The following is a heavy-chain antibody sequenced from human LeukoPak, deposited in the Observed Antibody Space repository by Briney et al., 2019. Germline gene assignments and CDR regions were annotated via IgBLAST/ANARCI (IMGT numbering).Heavy chain of an antibody. CDR1: GYSFTSYW. D-gene: IGHD6-13*01. V-gene: IGHV5-51*01. Sequence: PGESLKISCKGSGYSFTSYWIGWVRQMPGKGLEWMGIIYPGDSDTRYSPSFQGQVTISADKSISTAYLQWSSLKASDTAMYYCARRAPSSSWYFDWFDPWGQGTLVTVSS. CDR3: ARRAPSSSWYFDWFDP. J-gene: IGHJ5*02. CDR2: IYPGDSDT.